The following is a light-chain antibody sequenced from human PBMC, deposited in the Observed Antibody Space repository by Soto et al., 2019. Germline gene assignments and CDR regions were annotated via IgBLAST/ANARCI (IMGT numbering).Light chain of an antibody. Sequence: DIQMPQSPSTLSASVGDRVTITCRASQTISNWLAWYQQKPGKAPKLLIYDASSLESGVPSRFSGSGSGTEFTLTISSLQPDDFATYYCQQYNSYGRTFGQGTKVEIK. J-gene: IGKJ1*01. CDR1: QTISNW. CDR2: DAS. V-gene: IGKV1-5*01. CDR3: QQYNSYGRT.